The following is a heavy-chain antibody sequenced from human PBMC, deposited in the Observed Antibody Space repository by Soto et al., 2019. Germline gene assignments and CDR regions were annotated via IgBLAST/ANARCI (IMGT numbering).Heavy chain of an antibody. Sequence: QVQLVQSGAEVKKPGASVKVSCKASGYTFSSFGISWVRQAPGQGLEWMGWISAYNGNTNYAQNLQGRVTMTTDTSTGTAYMEVRSLTSDDTAVYYCARDGSGYYYYYYGMDVWGQGTTVTFSS. CDR3: ARDGSGYYYYYYGMDV. V-gene: IGHV1-18*01. CDR1: GYTFSSFG. D-gene: IGHD3-22*01. J-gene: IGHJ6*02. CDR2: ISAYNGNT.